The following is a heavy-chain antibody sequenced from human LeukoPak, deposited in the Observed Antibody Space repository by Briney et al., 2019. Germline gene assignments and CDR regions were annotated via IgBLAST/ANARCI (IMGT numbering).Heavy chain of an antibody. CDR1: GFTFSSYA. CDR2: ISDSGART. D-gene: IGHD6-25*01. V-gene: IGHV3-23*01. CDR3: ASDYFLDY. Sequence: GGSLRLSCAASGFTFSSYAMTWVRQAPGKGLEWVSTISDSGARTNYADSAKGRFTISRDNSMNTLYLQMNSLRADDTAVYYRASDYFLDYWGQGTLVTVSS. J-gene: IGHJ4*02.